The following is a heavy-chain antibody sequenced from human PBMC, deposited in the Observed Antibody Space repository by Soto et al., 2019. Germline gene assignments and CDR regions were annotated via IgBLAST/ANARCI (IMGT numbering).Heavy chain of an antibody. J-gene: IGHJ5*02. CDR3: AREQGNWFDP. Sequence: GGSLRLSCAASGFTFSGYTMHWVRQAPGKGLEWVAVISYDGSNKYYADSVKGRFTISRDNSKNTLYLQMNSLRAEDTAVYYWAREQGNWFDPWGQGILVTVSS. CDR2: ISYDGSNK. CDR1: GFTFSGYT. V-gene: IGHV3-30-3*01.